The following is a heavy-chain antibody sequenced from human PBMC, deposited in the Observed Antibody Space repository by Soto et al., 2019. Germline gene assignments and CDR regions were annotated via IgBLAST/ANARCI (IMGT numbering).Heavy chain of an antibody. CDR3: VRERYSREDYYYEGLDV. D-gene: IGHD6-13*01. CDR2: SIPLLAIA. V-gene: IGHV1-69*08. J-gene: IGHJ6*02. CDR1: GGTFSSYT. Sequence: QVQLVQSGAEVKKPGSSVKVSCKASGGTFSSYTITWVRQVPGQGLEWMGRSIPLLAIANYAQNFQGTVTITADISASTAHMELSSLRSEDTAVYYCVRERYSREDYYYEGLDVWGQGTTVAVSS.